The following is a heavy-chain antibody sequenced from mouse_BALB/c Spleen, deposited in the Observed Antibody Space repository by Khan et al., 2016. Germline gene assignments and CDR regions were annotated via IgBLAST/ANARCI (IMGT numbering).Heavy chain of an antibody. V-gene: IGHV10-1*02. Sequence: EVQLVESGGGLVQPKGSLKLSCAASGFTFNTYGMNWVRQAPGKGLEWVARIRSKSNNYATHYADSVKDRFTISRDDSQTMLYLQMNNLQIEDTAMYYCGREDEPDAMDYWGQGTSVTVSS. CDR1: GFTFNTYG. CDR3: GREDEPDAMDY. J-gene: IGHJ4*01. CDR2: IRSKSNNYAT.